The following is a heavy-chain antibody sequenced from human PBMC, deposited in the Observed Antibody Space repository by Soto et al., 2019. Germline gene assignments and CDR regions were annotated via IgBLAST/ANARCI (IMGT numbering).Heavy chain of an antibody. V-gene: IGHV1-18*01. D-gene: IGHD6-13*01. CDR2: ISGYNSIT. CDR3: ARAFGSTDY. J-gene: IGHJ4*02. Sequence: GASVKVSCKASGYTFSSYGISWVRQAPGQGFEWMGWISGYNSITRYAQKFQGRVTMTTDTSTSTAHMELRSLRSDDTAVYYCARAFGSTDYWGQGTLVTVSS. CDR1: GYTFSSYG.